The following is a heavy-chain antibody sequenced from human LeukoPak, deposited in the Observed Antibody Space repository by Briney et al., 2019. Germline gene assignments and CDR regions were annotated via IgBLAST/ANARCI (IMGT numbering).Heavy chain of an antibody. CDR3: ARSGWYYFDY. J-gene: IGHJ4*02. D-gene: IGHD6-19*01. CDR2: IYYSGST. CDR1: GGSISSSSYY. V-gene: IGHV4-39*01. Sequence: SETLPLTCTVSGGSISSSSYYWGWIRQPPGKGLEWIGSIYYSGSTYYNPSLKSRVTISVDTSKNRFSLKLSSVTAADTAVYYCARSGWYYFDYWGQGTLVTVSS.